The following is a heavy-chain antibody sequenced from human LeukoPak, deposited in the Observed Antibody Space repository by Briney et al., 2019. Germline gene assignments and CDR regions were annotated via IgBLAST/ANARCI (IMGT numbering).Heavy chain of an antibody. J-gene: IGHJ5*02. D-gene: IGHD2-2*02. Sequence: GESLKISCKRSGDIFRSYWSGLARQMPGTGLEWMGAIYPGDSDTRYSPSFQGQVTISADKSISTAYLQWSSLKPSDTAMYYCTRADGCSSTSCYSFAPWAQGTLVTVSS. CDR2: IYPGDSDT. CDR3: TRADGCSSTSCYSFAP. CDR1: GDIFRSYW. V-gene: IGHV5-51*01.